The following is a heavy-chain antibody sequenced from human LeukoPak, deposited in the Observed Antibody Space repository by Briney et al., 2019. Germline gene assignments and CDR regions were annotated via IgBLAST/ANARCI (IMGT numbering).Heavy chain of an antibody. CDR2: IHAGNGKT. D-gene: IGHD3-22*01. CDR3: ATDLGYYYDSSGYCLDY. V-gene: IGHV1-3*01. CDR1: GYTFTSYA. Sequence: GASVKVSCKASGYTFTSYAMHWVRQAPGQRLEWMGWIHAGNGKTKYSQKFQGRVTITRDTSASTAYMELSSLRSEDTAVYYCATDLGYYYDSSGYCLDYWGQGTLVTVSS. J-gene: IGHJ4*02.